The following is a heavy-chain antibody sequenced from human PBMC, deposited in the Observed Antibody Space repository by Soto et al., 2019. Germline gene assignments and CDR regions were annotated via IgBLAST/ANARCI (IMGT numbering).Heavy chain of an antibody. V-gene: IGHV3-33*01. CDR3: ARDRPRGDGIDY. CDR2: IWYDGSNK. J-gene: IGHJ4*02. CDR1: GFTFSSYG. Sequence: QVQLVESGGGVVQPGRSLRLSCAASGFTFSSYGMHWVRQAPGKGLEWVAVIWYDGSNKYYADSVKGRFTISRDNSKNTLYLQMNSLRAEDTAVYYWARDRPRGDGIDYWGQGTLVTVSS.